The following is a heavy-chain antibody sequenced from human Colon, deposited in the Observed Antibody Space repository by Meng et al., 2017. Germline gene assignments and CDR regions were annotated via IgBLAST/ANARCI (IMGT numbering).Heavy chain of an antibody. CDR3: ARDVYLVVKPSAVDYSYGMDV. CDR1: GYTFSTFG. V-gene: IGHV1-18*04. CDR2: IFGHTGNT. D-gene: IGHD2-2*01. Sequence: ASVKVSCKASGYTFSTFGISWVRQAPGQGLDWMGWIFGHTGNTNYAQRFQGRVSMTADTSTDTVYMELRSLRSDDTAIYYCARDVYLVVKPSAVDYSYGMDVWGQGTTVTVSS. J-gene: IGHJ6*02.